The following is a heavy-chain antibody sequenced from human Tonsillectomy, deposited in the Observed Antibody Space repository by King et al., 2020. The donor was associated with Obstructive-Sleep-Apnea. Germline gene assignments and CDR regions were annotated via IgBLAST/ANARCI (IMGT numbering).Heavy chain of an antibody. D-gene: IGHD6-19*01. CDR3: AKEQSTVGGNGAFDI. CDR2: IGGSGSST. Sequence: VQLVESGGGLVQPGGSLRLSCAASGFTFRSYAISWVRQAPGKGLEWVSAIGGSGSSTYYADSVKGRFTISRVNSKNTLYLQMNSLRAEDTALYYCAKEQSTVGGNGAFDIWGQGTMVTVSS. J-gene: IGHJ3*02. CDR1: GFTFRSYA. V-gene: IGHV3-23*04.